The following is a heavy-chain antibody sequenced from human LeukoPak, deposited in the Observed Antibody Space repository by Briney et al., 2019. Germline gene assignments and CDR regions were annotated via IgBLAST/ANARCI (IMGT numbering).Heavy chain of an antibody. V-gene: IGHV3-74*01. J-gene: IGHJ5*02. CDR2: INNDGSST. D-gene: IGHD6-13*01. CDR1: GFTFSSYW. CDR3: ARPTKEGSSWYWWFDP. Sequence: PGGSLRLSCAASGFTFSSYWMHWVGQAPGKGLVWVSRINNDGSSTSYADSVKGRFTISRDNAKNTLYLQMNSLRAEDTAVYYCARPTKEGSSWYWWFDPWGQGTLVTVSS.